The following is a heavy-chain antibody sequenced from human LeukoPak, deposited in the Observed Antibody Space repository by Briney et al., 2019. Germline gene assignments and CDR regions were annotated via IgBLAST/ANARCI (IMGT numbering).Heavy chain of an antibody. CDR3: VRESIAVAGAPFDY. D-gene: IGHD6-19*01. V-gene: IGHV3-48*03. Sequence: GGSLRLSCAASGFTFSSYEMNWVRQAPGKGLEWVSYISSVSTIYDADSVKGRFTISRDNAKTSLYLQMNSLRAEDTAVYYCVRESIAVAGAPFDYWGQGTLVTVSS. CDR1: GFTFSSYE. CDR2: ISSVSTI. J-gene: IGHJ4*02.